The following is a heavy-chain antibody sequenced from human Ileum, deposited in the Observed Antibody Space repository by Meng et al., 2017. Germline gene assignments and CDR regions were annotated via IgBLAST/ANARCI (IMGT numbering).Heavy chain of an antibody. CDR1: GDSMSNSY. J-gene: IGHJ5*02. V-gene: IGHV4-4*07. Sequence: QGQLRESGPGVVKPSATLSLTCTVSGDSMSNSYWSWIRQAAGKGLEWIGRIHSSGSTNYNPSLMTRVTMSIDMSKSHFSLKLSSVTAADAAIYFCARAEFCVGGTCYSNYFDTWGRGTLVTVSS. D-gene: IGHD2-15*01. CDR2: IHSSGST. CDR3: ARAEFCVGGTCYSNYFDT.